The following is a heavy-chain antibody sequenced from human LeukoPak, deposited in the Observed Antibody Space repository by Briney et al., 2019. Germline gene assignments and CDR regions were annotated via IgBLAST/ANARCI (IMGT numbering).Heavy chain of an antibody. J-gene: IGHJ4*02. CDR2: INLDVGST. V-gene: IGHV3-74*01. CDR3: ARAWSSYRNPLDY. D-gene: IGHD3-3*01. Sequence: GGCLRLACAASGFTFSSDWMHWVRQAPGEGLGWVSRINLDVGSTNYTDSVKGRFTVSRDRATTTLYLHMNRITAEDTAVSYCARAWSSYRNPLDYWGQGNLVTVSS. CDR1: GFTFSSDW.